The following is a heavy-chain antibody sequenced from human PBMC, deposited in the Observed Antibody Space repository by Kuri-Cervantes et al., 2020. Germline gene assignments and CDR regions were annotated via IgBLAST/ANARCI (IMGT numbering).Heavy chain of an antibody. CDR3: AHTSPLYYGYGMDV. V-gene: IGHV2-5*01. D-gene: IGHD3-10*01. Sequence: SGPTLVKPTQTLTLTCTFSGFSLSTSGVGVGWIRQPPGKALEWLALIYWNDDKRYSPSLKSRLTITKDTSKNQVVLTMTNMDPVDTATYYCAHTSPLYYGYGMDVWGQGTTVTVSS. CDR2: IYWNDDK. J-gene: IGHJ6*02. CDR1: GFSLSTSGVG.